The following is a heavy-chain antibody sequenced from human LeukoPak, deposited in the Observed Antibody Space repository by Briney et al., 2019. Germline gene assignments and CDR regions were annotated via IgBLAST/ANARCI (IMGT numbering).Heavy chain of an antibody. CDR1: GGSISSSTYY. D-gene: IGHD3-10*01. V-gene: IGHV4-39*07. J-gene: IGHJ3*02. Sequence: SETLSLTCTVSGGSISSSTYYWGWIRQPPGKGLEWIGSLYSSGSTYYNPSLKSRVTISVDTSKNQFSLKLSSVTAADTAVYYCARDRIRGRSERNNDAFDIWGQGTMVTVSS. CDR3: ARDRIRGRSERNNDAFDI. CDR2: LYSSGST.